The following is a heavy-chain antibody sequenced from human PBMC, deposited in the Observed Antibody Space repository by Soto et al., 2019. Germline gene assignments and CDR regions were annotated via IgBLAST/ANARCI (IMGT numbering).Heavy chain of an antibody. CDR2: IKQDGSEK. J-gene: IGHJ4*02. Sequence: EVQLVESGGGLVQPGGSLRLSCAASGFSFSSYWMSWVRQAPGKGLEWVANIKQDGSEKYYVDSVKGRFTISRDNAKNSLYLQMDSLRAEDTALYYCARDSGDIVATILFDYWGQGTLVTVSS. D-gene: IGHD5-12*01. CDR3: ARDSGDIVATILFDY. V-gene: IGHV3-7*05. CDR1: GFSFSSYW.